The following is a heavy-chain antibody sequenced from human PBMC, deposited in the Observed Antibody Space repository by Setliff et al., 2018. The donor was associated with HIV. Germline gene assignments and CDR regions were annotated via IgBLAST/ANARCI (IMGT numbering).Heavy chain of an antibody. CDR2: IYYSGST. Sequence: LETLSLTCTVSGGSISSHYWSWIRQPPGKGLEWIGSIYYSGSTNYNPSLKSRVTISVDTSKNQFSLKLSSVTAADTAVYYCARDRHSYYYDSSGYYNWYFDPWGRGTLVTVSS. J-gene: IGHJ2*01. V-gene: IGHV4-59*11. D-gene: IGHD3-22*01. CDR1: GGSISSHY. CDR3: ARDRHSYYYDSSGYYNWYFDP.